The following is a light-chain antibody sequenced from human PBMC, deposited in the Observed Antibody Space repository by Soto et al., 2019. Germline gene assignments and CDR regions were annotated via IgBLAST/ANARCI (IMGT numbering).Light chain of an antibody. J-gene: IGKJ2*01. CDR2: VAS. V-gene: IGKV1-39*01. CDR3: QQSYSTPPT. CDR1: QSISSY. Sequence: DIQMTQSPSSLSASVGDRVTITCRASQSISSYLYWYQQKPEKAPKLLIYVASSLQSGVPSRFSGSGSGTDFTLTISSLQPEDFATYYCQQSYSTPPTFGQGTKLEIK.